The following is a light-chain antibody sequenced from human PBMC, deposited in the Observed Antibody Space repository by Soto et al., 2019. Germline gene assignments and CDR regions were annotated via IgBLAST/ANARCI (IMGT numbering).Light chain of an antibody. Sequence: QSALTQPASVSGSPGQSITISCTGTISDVGSHNLVPWYQQYPGKVPKLIIFEASKRPSGVSNRFSGSKSGSTASLTISGLQAEDEADYYCCSNADSRTYVFGTGTKLTVL. CDR2: EAS. CDR3: CSNADSRTYV. CDR1: ISDVGSHNL. V-gene: IGLV2-23*01. J-gene: IGLJ1*01.